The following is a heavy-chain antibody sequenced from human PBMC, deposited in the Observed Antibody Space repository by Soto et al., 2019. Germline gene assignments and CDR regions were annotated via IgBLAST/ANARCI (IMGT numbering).Heavy chain of an antibody. Sequence: GGSLRLSCAASGFTISNYGMHWVRQAPGKGLEWVAVISYDGTITYYADSVKGRFTISRDNSKNTLYLQMNSLRTEDTAVYYCATTRVGPCSSSICFSGIFDGMDVWGRGTTVTVSS. J-gene: IGHJ6*02. V-gene: IGHV3-30-3*01. CDR1: GFTISNYG. CDR2: ISYDGTIT. D-gene: IGHD2-2*01. CDR3: ATTRVGPCSSSICFSGIFDGMDV.